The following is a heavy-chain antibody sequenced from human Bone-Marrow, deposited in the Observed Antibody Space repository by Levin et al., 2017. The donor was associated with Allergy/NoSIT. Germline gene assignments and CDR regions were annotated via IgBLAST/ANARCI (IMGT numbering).Heavy chain of an antibody. CDR2: ISPGNSKT. CDR1: GFAFTTYS. J-gene: IGHJ6*02. D-gene: IGHD5-18*01. CDR3: ARLDGYTEPSVFIYGLDV. V-gene: IGHV5-51*01. Sequence: GESLKISCKVFGFAFTTYSIGWVRQMPGKGLEWMGIISPGNSKTLYSPSFEGQVTISVDKSSSTAYLQGISLKTSDSATYFCARLDGYTEPSVFIYGLDVWGQGTTVIVSS.